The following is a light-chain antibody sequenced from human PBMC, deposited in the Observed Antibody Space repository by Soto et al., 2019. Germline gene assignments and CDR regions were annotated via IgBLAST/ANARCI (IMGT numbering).Light chain of an antibody. CDR1: QSVSGN. Sequence: EIVMTQSPATLSVSPGERATLSCRASQSVSGNLAGYQQKPGQAPRILIYGASTRATGIPARFSSSGYGTDFTLTISSLQSEDFAVYYCQQYNSWPPTFGQGTKVEIK. CDR3: QQYNSWPPT. V-gene: IGKV3D-15*01. J-gene: IGKJ1*01. CDR2: GAS.